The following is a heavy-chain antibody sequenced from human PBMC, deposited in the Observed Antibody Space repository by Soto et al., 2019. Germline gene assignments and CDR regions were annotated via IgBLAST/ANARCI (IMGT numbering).Heavy chain of an antibody. D-gene: IGHD3-10*01. CDR1: GFTFSSYA. Sequence: EVQLLESGGGLVQPGGSLRLSCAASGFTFSSYAMSWVRQAPGKGLEWVSAISGSGGSTYYADSVKGRFTISRDNSKNTLYLQMNGLRAEDTAVYYCVKDLRRLDRGQRSPTKQFDYWGQGTLVTVSS. CDR3: VKDLRRLDRGQRSPTKQFDY. J-gene: IGHJ4*02. V-gene: IGHV3-23*01. CDR2: ISGSGGST.